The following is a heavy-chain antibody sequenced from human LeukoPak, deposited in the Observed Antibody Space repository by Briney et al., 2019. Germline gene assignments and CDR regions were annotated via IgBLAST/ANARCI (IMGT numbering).Heavy chain of an antibody. CDR3: ATARLLWFGGVDY. D-gene: IGHD3-10*01. V-gene: IGHV4-38-2*01. Sequence: SETLSLTCAVSGYSISGGYYWAWIRQPPGKGLEWIGSMYYSGSTYYNPSLKSRVTISVDTSKNQFSLKLSSVTAADTAIYYCATARLLWFGGVDYWGQGTLVTVSS. CDR2: MYYSGST. CDR1: GYSISGGYY. J-gene: IGHJ4*02.